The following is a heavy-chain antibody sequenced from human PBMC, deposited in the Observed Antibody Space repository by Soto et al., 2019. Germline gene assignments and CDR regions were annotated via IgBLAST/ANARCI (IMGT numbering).Heavy chain of an antibody. V-gene: IGHV3-23*01. CDR2: ISGSGGST. CDR1: GFTFSNYA. D-gene: IGHD1-1*01. Sequence: GVPLRLSYGASGFTFSNYAMNWVRQAPGKGLEWVSVISGSGGSTYYADSVKGRFTISRDNSKNTLYLQMNSLRAEDTAVYYCAKRATGTYFDYRSQGTLDTVSS. J-gene: IGHJ4*02. CDR3: AKRATGTYFDY.